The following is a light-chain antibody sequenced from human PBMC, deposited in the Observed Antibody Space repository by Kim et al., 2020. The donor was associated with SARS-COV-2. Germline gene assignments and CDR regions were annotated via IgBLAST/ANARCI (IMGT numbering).Light chain of an antibody. CDR1: QTVSSNY. CDR3: QEYGSSRT. J-gene: IGKJ2*01. CDR2: GAS. V-gene: IGKV3-20*01. Sequence: PGERATLACRASQTVSSNYLAWYQQKPGQAPRLIIVGASSRATGIPDRFSGGGSATDFTLTITRLGPEDFAVYYCQEYGSSRTFGQGTKLEIK.